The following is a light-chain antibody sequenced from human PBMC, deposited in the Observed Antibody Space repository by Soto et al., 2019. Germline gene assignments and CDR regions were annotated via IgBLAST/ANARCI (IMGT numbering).Light chain of an antibody. V-gene: IGKV1-5*01. CDR1: QSISSW. CDR3: QQYNSYST. J-gene: IGKJ2*01. CDR2: DAS. Sequence: DIEITQSPATVSASVGDRVTITCRASQSISSWLAWYQQKRGKAPKLLIYDASSLESGVPSRFSGSGSGTEFTLTISSLQPDDFATYYCQQYNSYSTFGQGTKVDIK.